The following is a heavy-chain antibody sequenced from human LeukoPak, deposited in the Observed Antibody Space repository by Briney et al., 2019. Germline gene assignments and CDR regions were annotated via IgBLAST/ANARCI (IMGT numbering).Heavy chain of an antibody. D-gene: IGHD3-22*01. Sequence: ASVKVSCKASGYTFTSYDINWVRQAPGQGLEWMGRMNPNSGNAGYAQKFLVRLTLTSNTSIETAYMELSILGSEDTAVYFCARGLNLKVATHTSGDLWGQGTLVTVSS. CDR1: GYTFTSYD. CDR2: MNPNSGNA. CDR3: ARGLNLKVATHTSGDL. J-gene: IGHJ5*02. V-gene: IGHV1-8*01.